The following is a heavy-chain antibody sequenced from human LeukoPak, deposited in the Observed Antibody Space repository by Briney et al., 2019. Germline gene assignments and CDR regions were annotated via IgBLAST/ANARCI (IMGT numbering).Heavy chain of an antibody. CDR3: AKDRVNYYGSGSYDYGMDV. CDR1: GFTFSSYA. Sequence: PGGSLRLSCAASGFTFSSYAMSWVRQAPGKGLEWVSAISGSGGSTYYADSVKGRFTISRDNSKNTLYLQMNSLRAEDTAVYYCAKDRVNYYGSGSYDYGMDVWGQGTTVTVSS. J-gene: IGHJ6*02. CDR2: ISGSGGST. V-gene: IGHV3-23*01. D-gene: IGHD3-10*01.